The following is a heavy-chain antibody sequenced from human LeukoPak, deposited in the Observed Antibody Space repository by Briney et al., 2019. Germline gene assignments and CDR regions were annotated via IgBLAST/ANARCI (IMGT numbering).Heavy chain of an antibody. D-gene: IGHD6-6*01. V-gene: IGHV4-59*12. CDR2: IYYSGST. Sequence: KTSETLSLTCTVSGGSISSYYWSWLRQPPGKGLEWSGYIYYSGSTNYNPSLKSRVTISVDTSKNQFSLKLNSVTAADTAVYYCARGGIAARPRYYWVMDYWGQGTLVTVSS. CDR1: GGSISSYY. CDR3: ARGGIAARPRYYWVMDY. J-gene: IGHJ4*02.